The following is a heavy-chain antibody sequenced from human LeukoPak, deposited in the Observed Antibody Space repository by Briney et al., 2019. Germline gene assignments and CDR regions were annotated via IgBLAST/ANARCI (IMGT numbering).Heavy chain of an antibody. V-gene: IGHV3-7*01. CDR2: IKEDGSEK. D-gene: IGHD3-16*01. CDR1: GFTFTTCN. CDR3: ARVMAASVWRSYGSYYYYYYMDV. Sequence: PGGSLRLSCAASGFTFTTCNMNWFRQAPGKGLEWVANIKEDGSEKNYVDSVKGRFTISRDNAKNSLYLQMSSLRAADTAVYYCARVMAASVWRSYGSYYYYYYMDVWGKGTTVTVSS. J-gene: IGHJ6*03.